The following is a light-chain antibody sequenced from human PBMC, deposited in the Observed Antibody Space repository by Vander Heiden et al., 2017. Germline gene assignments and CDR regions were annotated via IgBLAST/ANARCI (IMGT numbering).Light chain of an antibody. CDR1: QSISTY. J-gene: IGKJ1*01. CDR2: AAS. CDR3: QQSDTTPRT. Sequence: DIQMTQSPSSLSASVGDRVTITCRASQSISTYVNWYQQKPGEAPNLLIYAASSLQGGVPPRFSGSGSGTDFTLTISSLQPEDFATYYCQQSDTTPRTFGQGTKVEIK. V-gene: IGKV1-39*01.